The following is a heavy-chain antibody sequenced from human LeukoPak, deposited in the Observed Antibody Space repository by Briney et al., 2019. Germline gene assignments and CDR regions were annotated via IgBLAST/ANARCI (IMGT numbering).Heavy chain of an antibody. CDR1: GGSFRNYF. D-gene: IGHD6-19*01. Sequence: PSETLSLTCGVYGGSFRNYFWTWIRQPPGKGLEWIGEINHLGNTNYNPSLKSRVTISVDTSKNQFSLKLSSVTAADTAVYYCARQGYSSGWSGGNFDYWGQGTLVTVSS. V-gene: IGHV4-34*01. J-gene: IGHJ4*02. CDR3: ARQGYSSGWSGGNFDY. CDR2: INHLGNT.